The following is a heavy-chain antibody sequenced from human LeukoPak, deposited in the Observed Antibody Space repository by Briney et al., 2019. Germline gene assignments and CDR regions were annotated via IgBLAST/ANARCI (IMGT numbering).Heavy chain of an antibody. CDR3: AKAKKVQGPGHYFDY. V-gene: IGHV3-23*01. J-gene: IGHJ4*02. D-gene: IGHD1-1*01. CDR2: ISGSGGST. CDR1: GFTFSSYA. Sequence: GGSLRLSCAASGFTFSSYAMSWVRQAPGKGLEWVSAISGSGGSTYYADSVKGRFTISRDNSKNTLYLQLNSLRAEDTAVYYCAKAKKVQGPGHYFDYWGQGNLVTVSS.